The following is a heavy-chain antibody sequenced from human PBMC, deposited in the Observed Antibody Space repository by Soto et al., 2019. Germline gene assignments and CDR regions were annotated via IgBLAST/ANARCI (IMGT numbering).Heavy chain of an antibody. J-gene: IGHJ6*01. V-gene: IGHV3-7*03. CDR2: TNHDGREE. Sequence: VGSLRLSCVGSVFTFGGYWMICVRHSPGKGLEWVAKTNHDGREEYYVDSVKGRFTISRDNTNKAVYLDMNSLRVEDSAMYYCARDLTPSVYYYGMQLWGQATTVNVS. CDR3: ARDLTPSVYYYGMQL. CDR1: VFTFGGYW.